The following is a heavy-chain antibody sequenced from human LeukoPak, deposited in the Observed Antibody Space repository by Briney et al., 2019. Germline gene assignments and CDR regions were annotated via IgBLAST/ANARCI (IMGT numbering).Heavy chain of an antibody. CDR1: GFSFSGYN. D-gene: IGHD5-18*01. V-gene: IGHV3-21*04. CDR2: ISSSSSYI. Sequence: GGSLRLSCAASGFSFSGYNMNWVRQAPGKGLEWVSFISSSSSYIYYVDSVKGRFTISRDNAKNSLYLQMNSLRAEDTAVYYCARAPGYRGFLDYWGQRTLVTVSS. J-gene: IGHJ4*02. CDR3: ARAPGYRGFLDY.